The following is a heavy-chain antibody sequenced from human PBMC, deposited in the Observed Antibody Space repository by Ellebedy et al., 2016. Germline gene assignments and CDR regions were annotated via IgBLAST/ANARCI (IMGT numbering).Heavy chain of an antibody. CDR3: ARDGSAELDTAMVPTPRGSVAPKPYYFDY. V-gene: IGHV3-21*01. CDR2: VSSSNSYI. Sequence: GESLKISCAASGFTFSTNSMNWVRQAPGKELEWVSSVSSSNSYIYYADSVKGRFTTSSDNSKNTLYLQMNSLRAEDTAVYYCARDGSAELDTAMVPTPRGSVAPKPYYFDYWGQGTLVTVSS. CDR1: GFTFSTNS. J-gene: IGHJ4*02. D-gene: IGHD5-18*01.